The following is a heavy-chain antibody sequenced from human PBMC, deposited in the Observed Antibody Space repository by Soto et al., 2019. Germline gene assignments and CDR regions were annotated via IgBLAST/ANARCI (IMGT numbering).Heavy chain of an antibody. V-gene: IGHV4-39*01. CDR2: IYYTGST. J-gene: IGHJ5*02. CDR1: GGSISRDSYY. D-gene: IGHD3-3*01. Sequence: SETLSLTCTVSGGSISRDSYYWGCIRQAPGQGLEWIGSIYYTGSTYSTPSLKFRVTMSVDTSKHQFSLELSSVTAADMAVYYCARQFPFGGRILLKWFVPWGQGTLVTVSS. CDR3: ARQFPFGGRILLKWFVP.